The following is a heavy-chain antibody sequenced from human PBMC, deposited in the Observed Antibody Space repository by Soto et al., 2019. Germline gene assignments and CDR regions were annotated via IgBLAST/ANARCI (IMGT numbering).Heavy chain of an antibody. V-gene: IGHV3-30*18. CDR1: GFTFSSYG. CDR2: ISYDGSNK. D-gene: IGHD3-10*01. CDR3: AKGILWFGELLRYYYYGMDV. J-gene: IGHJ6*02. Sequence: QVQLVESGGGVVQPGRSLRLSCAASGFTFSSYGMHWVRQAPGKGLEWVAVISYDGSNKYYADSVKGRFTISRDNSKNTLYLQMNSLRAEDTAVYYCAKGILWFGELLRYYYYGMDVWGQGTTVTVSS.